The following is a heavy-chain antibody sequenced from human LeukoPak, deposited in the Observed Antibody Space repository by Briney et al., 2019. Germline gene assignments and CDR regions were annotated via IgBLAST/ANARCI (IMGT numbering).Heavy chain of an antibody. Sequence: GSSVKVSCKASGGTFSSYAISWVRQAPGQGLEWMGRIIPIFGTANYAQKFQGRVTITTDESTSTAYMELSSLRSEDTAVYYCARGDYDFWGGYYANWFDPWGQGTLVTVSS. CDR2: IIPIFGTA. CDR1: GGTFSSYA. J-gene: IGHJ5*02. CDR3: ARGDYDFWGGYYANWFDP. D-gene: IGHD3-3*01. V-gene: IGHV1-69*05.